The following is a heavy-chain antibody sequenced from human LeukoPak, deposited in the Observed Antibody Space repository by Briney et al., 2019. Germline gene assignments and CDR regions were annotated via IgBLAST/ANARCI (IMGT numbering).Heavy chain of an antibody. CDR1: GGSISSYY. V-gene: IGHV4-59*01. CDR3: ARTPTLWFGELGRYGMDV. J-gene: IGHJ6*02. Sequence: PSGTLSLTCTVSGGSISSYYWSWIRQPPGKGLEWIGYIYYSGSTNYNPSLKSRVTISVDTSKNQFSLKLSSVTAADTAVYYCARTPTLWFGELGRYGMDVWGQGTTVTVSS. D-gene: IGHD3-10*01. CDR2: IYYSGST.